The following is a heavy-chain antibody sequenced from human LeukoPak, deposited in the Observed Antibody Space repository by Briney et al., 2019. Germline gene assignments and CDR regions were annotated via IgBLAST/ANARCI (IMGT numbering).Heavy chain of an antibody. Sequence: PGGSLRLSCAASGFTFSNYAFRWVRQAPGKGLEWVALTSYDGSHKYYADSVKGRFTISRDDSKNTLYLQMNSLRAEDRAVYFCARVHSSDWNAYFYYLDVWGEGTTVTVSS. D-gene: IGHD6-19*01. V-gene: IGHV3-30*04. J-gene: IGHJ6*03. CDR3: ARVHSSDWNAYFYYLDV. CDR1: GFTFSNYA. CDR2: TSYDGSHK.